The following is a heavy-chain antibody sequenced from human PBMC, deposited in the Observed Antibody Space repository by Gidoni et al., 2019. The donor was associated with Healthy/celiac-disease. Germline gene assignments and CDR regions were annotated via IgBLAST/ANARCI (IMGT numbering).Heavy chain of an antibody. CDR3: ARGMGAVRGVINY. D-gene: IGHD3-10*01. CDR1: GGSFSGYY. V-gene: IGHV4-34*01. CDR2: INHSGST. J-gene: IGHJ4*02. Sequence: QVQLQQWGAGLLQPSETLSLTCAVYGGSFSGYYWSWIRQPPGKGLEWIGEINHSGSTNYNPSLKSRGTISVDTSKNQFSLKLSSVTAADTDVYYCARGMGAVRGVINYWGQGTLVTVSS.